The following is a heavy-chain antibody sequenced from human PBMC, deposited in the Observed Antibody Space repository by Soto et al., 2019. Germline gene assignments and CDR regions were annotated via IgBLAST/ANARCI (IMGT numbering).Heavy chain of an antibody. CDR2: IYPGDSDT. CDR3: ARGGYCSSSSCYLANWFDP. V-gene: IGHV5-51*01. Sequence: PXDSLTISCKGSGYSFTSYWIGWVRQMPGKGLEWMGIIYPGDSDTRYSPSFQGQVTISADKSVSTAYLQWSSLKASDTAMYYCARGGYCSSSSCYLANWFDPWGQGTLVTVSS. D-gene: IGHD2-2*01. CDR1: GYSFTSYW. J-gene: IGHJ5*02.